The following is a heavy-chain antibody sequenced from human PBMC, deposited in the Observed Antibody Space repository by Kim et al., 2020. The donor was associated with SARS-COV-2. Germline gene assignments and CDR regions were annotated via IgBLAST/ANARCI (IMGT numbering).Heavy chain of an antibody. Sequence: SVKGRFTISRDNGKNSLYLQMNSLRAEDTAVYYCARSPGYSSIWHAHFDYWGQGTLVTVSS. V-gene: IGHV3-11*06. D-gene: IGHD6-13*01. J-gene: IGHJ4*02. CDR3: ARSPGYSSIWHAHFDY.